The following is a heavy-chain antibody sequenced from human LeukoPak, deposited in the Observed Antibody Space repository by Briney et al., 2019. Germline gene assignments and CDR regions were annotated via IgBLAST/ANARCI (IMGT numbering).Heavy chain of an antibody. J-gene: IGHJ5*02. CDR3: ARESLPYYDFWSGYRGGWFDP. Sequence: GGSLILSCAASGFTFSSYWTSWVRQAPGKGLEWVANIKQDGSEKYYVDSVKGRFTISRDNAKNSLYLQMNSLRAEDTAVYYCARESLPYYDFWSGYRGGWFDPWGQGTLVTVSS. D-gene: IGHD3-3*01. CDR2: IKQDGSEK. V-gene: IGHV3-7*01. CDR1: GFTFSSYW.